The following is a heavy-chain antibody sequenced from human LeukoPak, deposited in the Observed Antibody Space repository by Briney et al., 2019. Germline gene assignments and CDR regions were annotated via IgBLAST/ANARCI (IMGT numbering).Heavy chain of an antibody. CDR1: GFTFSSYA. J-gene: IGHJ4*02. V-gene: IGHV3-23*01. CDR2: ISGSGGST. CDR3: ARDSSAWSRDY. D-gene: IGHD6-19*01. Sequence: GGSLRLSCAASGFTFSSYAMSWVRQAPGKGLEWVSDISGSGGSTYYADSVEGRFTISRDKSKSTLYLQMNSLRADDTAIYFCARDSSAWSRDYWGQGTLVTVSS.